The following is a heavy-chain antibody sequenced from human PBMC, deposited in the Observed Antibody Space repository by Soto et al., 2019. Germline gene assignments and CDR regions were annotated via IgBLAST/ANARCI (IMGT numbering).Heavy chain of an antibody. Sequence: GGSLRRSCAASGFTFSSYDMHWVRQATGKGLEWVSAIGTAGDTYYPGSVKGRFTISRENAKNSLYLQMNSLRAGDTAVYYCVAGYSYGFDSWGQGTLVTVAS. J-gene: IGHJ4*02. CDR3: VAGYSYGFDS. CDR2: IGTAGDT. CDR1: GFTFSSYD. D-gene: IGHD5-18*01. V-gene: IGHV3-13*01.